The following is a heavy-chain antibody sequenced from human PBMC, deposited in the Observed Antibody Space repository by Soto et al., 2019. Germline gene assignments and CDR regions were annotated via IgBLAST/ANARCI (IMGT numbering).Heavy chain of an antibody. CDR3: AKGNRNVENFDY. CDR2: ISGSGGST. J-gene: IGHJ4*02. D-gene: IGHD1-1*01. CDR1: GFTFSSYA. V-gene: IGHV3-23*01. Sequence: QPGGSLRLSCAASGFTFSSYAMSWVRQAPGKGLEWVSAISGSGGSTYYADSVKGRFTISRDNSKNTLYLQMNGLRAEDTAVYYCAKGNRNVENFDYWGQGTLVTVSS.